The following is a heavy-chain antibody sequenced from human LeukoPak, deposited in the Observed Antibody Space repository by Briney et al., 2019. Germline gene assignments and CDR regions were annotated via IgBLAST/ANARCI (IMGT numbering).Heavy chain of an antibody. CDR1: GGSISSYY. Sequence: SETLSLTCTVSGGSISSYYWSWIRQPPGKGLEWIGYIYYSGNTNYNPSLKSRVTISVDTSKNQLSLKLSSVTAADTAVYYCARDPSSIAAPDVWGKGTTVTVSS. CDR2: IYYSGNT. CDR3: ARDPSSIAAPDV. D-gene: IGHD6-6*01. V-gene: IGHV4-59*01. J-gene: IGHJ6*04.